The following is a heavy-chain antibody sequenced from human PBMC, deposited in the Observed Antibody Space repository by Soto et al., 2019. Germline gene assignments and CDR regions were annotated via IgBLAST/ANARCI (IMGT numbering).Heavy chain of an antibody. CDR2: IYYSGST. Sequence: SEILSLTCTVSGGTISSGGYYWSWIRQHPGKGLEWIGYIYYSGSTYYNPSLKSRVTISVDTSKNQFSLKLSSVTAADTAVYFCAREGNGSGSLPSAYFDYWGRGTLVTVSS. CDR1: GGTISSGGYY. J-gene: IGHJ4*02. CDR3: AREGNGSGSLPSAYFDY. D-gene: IGHD3-10*01. V-gene: IGHV4-31*03.